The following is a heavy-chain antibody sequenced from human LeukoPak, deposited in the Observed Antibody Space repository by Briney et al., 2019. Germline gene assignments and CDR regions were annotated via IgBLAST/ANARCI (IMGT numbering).Heavy chain of an antibody. CDR2: IYHSGST. J-gene: IGHJ4*02. V-gene: IGHV4-38-2*02. CDR1: GYSISSGYY. CDR3: ARERWDDFDY. Sequence: SETLSLTCTVSGYSISSGYYWGWIRQPPGKGLEWIGSIYHSGSTYYNPSLKSRVTISVDTSKNQFSLKLSSVTAADTAVYYCARERWDDFDYWGQGTLVTVSS. D-gene: IGHD4-23*01.